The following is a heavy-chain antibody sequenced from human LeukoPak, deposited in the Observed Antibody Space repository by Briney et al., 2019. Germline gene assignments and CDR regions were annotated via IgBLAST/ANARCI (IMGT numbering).Heavy chain of an antibody. D-gene: IGHD2-2*02. CDR1: GGTFSNYA. V-gene: IGHV1-69*13. CDR2: ITPIFGTA. J-gene: IGHJ4*02. CDR3: ARWAGYCSITNCYTAFDY. Sequence: SVKVSCKASGGTFSNYAINWVRQAPGQGLEWMGGITPIFGTANYAQRVQGRVTITAGESTSTAYMELSSLRSEDTAVYYCARWAGYCSITNCYTAFDYWGQGTLVTVSS.